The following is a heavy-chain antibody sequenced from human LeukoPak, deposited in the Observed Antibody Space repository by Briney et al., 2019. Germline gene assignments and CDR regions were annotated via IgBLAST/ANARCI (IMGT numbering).Heavy chain of an antibody. CDR2: ISGSGDST. Sequence: GGSLRLSCAASGFSFSSYSLNWVRQAPGKGLEWVSTISGSGDSTYYADSVKGRFTISRDNSKNTLYLQMDSLSAEDTAVYYCAKAMTYYYDTSYFDYWGQGALLTVSS. CDR1: GFSFSSYS. CDR3: AKAMTYYYDTSYFDY. D-gene: IGHD3-22*01. J-gene: IGHJ4*02. V-gene: IGHV3-23*01.